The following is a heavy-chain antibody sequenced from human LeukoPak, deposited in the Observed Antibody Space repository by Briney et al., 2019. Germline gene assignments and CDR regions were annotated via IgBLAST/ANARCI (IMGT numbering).Heavy chain of an antibody. V-gene: IGHV1-18*01. CDR3: ARDQYYGSGSYYPY. CDR1: GYTFTSYG. Sequence: ASVKVSCKASGYTFTSYGISWVRQAPGQGLEWMGWISAYNGNTNYAQKLQGRVTMTTDTSTGTAYMELRSLRSDDTAVYYCARDQYYGSGSYYPYWGQGTLVTVSS. CDR2: ISAYNGNT. D-gene: IGHD3-10*01. J-gene: IGHJ4*02.